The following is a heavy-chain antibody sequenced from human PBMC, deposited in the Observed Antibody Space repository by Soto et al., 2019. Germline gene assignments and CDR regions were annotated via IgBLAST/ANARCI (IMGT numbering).Heavy chain of an antibody. CDR2: ISGSGGST. V-gene: IGHV3-23*01. D-gene: IGHD2-15*01. Sequence: EVQLLESGGGLVQPGGSLRLSCAASGFTFSSYAMSWVRQAPGKGLEWVSAISGSGGSTYYADSVKGRFTISRDNSKNTLYLQMNSLRAEDTAVYYCAKVLGYCSGGSCVLDYWGQGTLVTVSS. CDR1: GFTFSSYA. J-gene: IGHJ4*02. CDR3: AKVLGYCSGGSCVLDY.